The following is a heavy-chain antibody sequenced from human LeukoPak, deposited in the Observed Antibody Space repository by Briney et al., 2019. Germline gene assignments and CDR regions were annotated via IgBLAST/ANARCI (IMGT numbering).Heavy chain of an antibody. V-gene: IGHV4-4*09. D-gene: IGHD3-3*01. CDR3: ARGGDPEPRVLRFLEWTPPHYYYMDV. Sequence: SETLSLTCAVSGGSISSYYWSWIRQPPGKGLEWIGYIYTSGSTNYNPSLKSRVTISVDTSKNQFSLKLSSVTAADTAVYYCARGGDPEPRVLRFLEWTPPHYYYMDVWGKGTTVTVSS. CDR1: GGSISSYY. J-gene: IGHJ6*03. CDR2: IYTSGST.